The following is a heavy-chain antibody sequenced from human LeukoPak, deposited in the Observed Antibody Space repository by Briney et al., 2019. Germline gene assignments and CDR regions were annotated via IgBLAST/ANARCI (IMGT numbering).Heavy chain of an antibody. J-gene: IGHJ4*02. D-gene: IGHD3-22*01. V-gene: IGHV1-2*02. CDR1: GYTFTGYY. Sequence: ASVKVSCKASGYTFTGYYMHWVRQAPGQGLEWMGWINPNSGGTNYAQKFQGRVTMTRDTSISTAYMELRSLRSDDTAVYYCATEGALSPLGGNYYDSSGYYVDYWGQGTLVTVSS. CDR2: INPNSGGT. CDR3: ATEGALSPLGGNYYDSSGYYVDY.